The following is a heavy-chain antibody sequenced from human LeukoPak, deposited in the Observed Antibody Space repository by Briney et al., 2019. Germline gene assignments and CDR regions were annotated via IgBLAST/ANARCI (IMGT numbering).Heavy chain of an antibody. CDR2: ISSNGGST. V-gene: IGHV3-64*01. CDR1: GFTFSSYA. J-gene: IGHJ4*02. D-gene: IGHD3-9*01. Sequence: GGSLRLSCAASGFTFSSYAMHWVRQAPGKGLEYVSAISSNGGSTYYANSVKGRFTISRDNSKNTLYLQMGSLRAEVMAVYYCARELRYFDWLLFDYWGQGTLVTVSS. CDR3: ARELRYFDWLLFDY.